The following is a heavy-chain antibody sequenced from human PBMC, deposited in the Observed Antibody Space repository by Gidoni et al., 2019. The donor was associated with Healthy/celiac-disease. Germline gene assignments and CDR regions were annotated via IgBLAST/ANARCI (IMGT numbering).Heavy chain of an antibody. V-gene: IGHV3-30*18. Sequence: QVQLVESGGGVVQPGRSLRLSCAASGFTFSSYGMHWVRQAPGKGLEWVAVISYDGSNKYYADSVKGRFTISRDNSKNTLYLQMNSLRAEDTAVYYCAKGGAGGDDYFDYWGQGTLVTVSS. J-gene: IGHJ4*02. CDR3: AKGGAGGDDYFDY. CDR2: ISYDGSNK. CDR1: GFTFSSYG.